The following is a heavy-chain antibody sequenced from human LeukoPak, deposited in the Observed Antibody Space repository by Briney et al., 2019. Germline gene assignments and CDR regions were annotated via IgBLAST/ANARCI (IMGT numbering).Heavy chain of an antibody. D-gene: IGHD6-6*01. CDR1: GFTFSDYY. V-gene: IGHV3-11*04. Sequence: GGSLRLSCAASGFTFSDYYMSWIRQAPGKGLEWVSYISSSGSTIYYADSVKGRFTISRDNAKNSLYPQMNSLRAEDTAVYYCASGTYRIAARPYGYWGQGTLVTVSS. J-gene: IGHJ4*02. CDR3: ASGTYRIAARPYGY. CDR2: ISSSGSTI.